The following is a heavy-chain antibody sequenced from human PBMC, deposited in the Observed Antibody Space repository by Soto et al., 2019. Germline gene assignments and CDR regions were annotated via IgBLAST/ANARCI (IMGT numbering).Heavy chain of an antibody. D-gene: IGHD3-3*02. V-gene: IGHV4-59*12. J-gene: IGHJ6*02. CDR3: ALVSYYYYYGMDV. CDR1: GGSISSYY. Sequence: SETLSLTCTVSGGSISSYYWSWIRQPPGKGLEWIGYIYYSGSTSYADSVKGRFTISRDNAKNTLYLQMNSLRAEDTAVYYCALVSYYYYYGMDVWGQGTTVTVSS. CDR2: IYYSGST.